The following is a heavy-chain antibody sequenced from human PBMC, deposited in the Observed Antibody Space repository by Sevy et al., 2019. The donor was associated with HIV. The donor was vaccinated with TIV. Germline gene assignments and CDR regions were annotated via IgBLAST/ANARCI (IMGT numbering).Heavy chain of an antibody. V-gene: IGHV4-59*01. CDR1: GGTISSYY. J-gene: IGHJ1*01. Sequence: SETLSLTCSVSGGTISSYYWSWIRQPPGKGLEWIGYIYYSGGTNYNPSLRSRITMSVDTSKRQFSLRLTSVTAADTAVYYCARDLRGYASSAYYADYWGQGTLVTVSS. CDR3: ARDLRGYASSAYYADY. CDR2: IYYSGGT. D-gene: IGHD3-22*01.